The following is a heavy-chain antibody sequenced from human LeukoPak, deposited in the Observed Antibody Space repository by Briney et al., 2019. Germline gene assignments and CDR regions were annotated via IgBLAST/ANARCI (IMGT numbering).Heavy chain of an antibody. CDR1: GFTFSSYS. V-gene: IGHV3-21*01. CDR3: ARRAPSHDFDD. Sequence: PGGSLRLSCAASGFTFSSYSMNWVRQAPGKGLEWVSSISSSSDYIYYADSVKGRFTISRDNAKNSLYLQMNSLRVEDTALYYCARRAPSHDFDDWGQGTLVTVSS. J-gene: IGHJ4*02. CDR2: ISSSSDYI.